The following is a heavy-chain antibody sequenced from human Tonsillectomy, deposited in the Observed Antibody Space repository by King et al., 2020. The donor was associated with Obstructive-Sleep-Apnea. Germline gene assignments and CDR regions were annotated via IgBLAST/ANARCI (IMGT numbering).Heavy chain of an antibody. D-gene: IGHD2-15*01. CDR1: GYTFTSYG. CDR2: VSAYNGNT. J-gene: IGHJ5*02. Sequence: QLVQSGAEVKKPGASVKVSCKASGYTFTSYGISWGRQAPRQGLEVVGWVSAYNGNTNYTQKPQGRVTMTPDTTTSTAYMELWSLRSDDTAVYYCARDRYCSGGSCYLFDPWGQGTLVTVSS. V-gene: IGHV1-18*04. CDR3: ARDRYCSGGSCYLFDP.